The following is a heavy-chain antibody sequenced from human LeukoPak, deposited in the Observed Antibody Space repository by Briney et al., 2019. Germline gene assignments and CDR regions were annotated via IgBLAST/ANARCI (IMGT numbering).Heavy chain of an antibody. V-gene: IGHV3-23*01. D-gene: IGHD2-2*01. J-gene: IGHJ4*02. Sequence: GGSLRLSCAASGFTFSSYAMSWVRQAPGKGLEWVSAISGSGGSTYYADSVKGRFTISRDNSKNTLYLQMNSLRAEDTAVYYCAGYCSSTSCWGYWGQGTLVTVSS. CDR3: AGYCSSTSCWGY. CDR2: ISGSGGST. CDR1: GFTFSSYA.